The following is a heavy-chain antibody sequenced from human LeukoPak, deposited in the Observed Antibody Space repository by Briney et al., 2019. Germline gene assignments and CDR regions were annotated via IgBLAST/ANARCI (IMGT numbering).Heavy chain of an antibody. V-gene: IGHV1-24*01. D-gene: IGHD3-10*01. J-gene: IGHJ5*02. CDR3: ARGGMVRGVITHNWFDP. Sequence: ASVKVSCKVSGYTLTELSMHWVRQAPGKGLEWMGGFDPEDGETIYAQKFQGRVTMTEDTSTDTAYMELSSLRSDDTAVYFCARGGMVRGVITHNWFDPWGQGTLVTVSS. CDR2: FDPEDGET. CDR1: GYTLTELS.